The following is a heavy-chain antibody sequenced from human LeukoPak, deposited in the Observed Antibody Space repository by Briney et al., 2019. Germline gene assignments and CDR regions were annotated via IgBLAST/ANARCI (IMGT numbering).Heavy chain of an antibody. J-gene: IGHJ4*02. D-gene: IGHD3-3*01. CDR1: GFTFDDYG. Sequence: PGGSLRLSCAASGFTFDDYGMSWVRQAPGKGLEWVSGINWNGGSTGYADSVKGRFTISRGNAKNSLYLQMNSLRAEDTALYYCATESVTIFGVGTYFDYWGQGTLVTVPS. CDR2: INWNGGST. CDR3: ATESVTIFGVGTYFDY. V-gene: IGHV3-20*04.